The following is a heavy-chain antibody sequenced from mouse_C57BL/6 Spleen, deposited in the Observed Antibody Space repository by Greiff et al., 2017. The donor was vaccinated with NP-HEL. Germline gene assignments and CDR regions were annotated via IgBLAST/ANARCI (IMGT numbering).Heavy chain of an antibody. D-gene: IGHD1-1*01. CDR2: IYPGDGDT. J-gene: IGHJ1*03. V-gene: IGHV1-80*01. CDR3: ARVLTTVGFEV. Sequence: ESGAELVKPGASVKISCKASGYAFSSYWMNWVKQRPGKGLEWIGQIYPGDGDTNYNGKFKGKATLTADKSSSTAYMQLSSLTSEDSAVYFCARVLTTVGFEVWGTGTTVTVSS. CDR1: GYAFSSYW.